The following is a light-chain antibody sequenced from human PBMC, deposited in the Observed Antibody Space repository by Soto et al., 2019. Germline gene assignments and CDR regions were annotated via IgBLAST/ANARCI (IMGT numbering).Light chain of an antibody. CDR3: QQYNSYSQGT. CDR1: QSISSW. V-gene: IGKV1-5*03. Sequence: DIQMTQPPSTLSASVGDRVTITCRASQSISSWLAWYQQKPGKAPKLLIYKASSLESGVPSRFSGSGSGTEFTLTISSLQPDDFATYYCQQYNSYSQGTFGQGTNVDI. J-gene: IGKJ1*01. CDR2: KAS.